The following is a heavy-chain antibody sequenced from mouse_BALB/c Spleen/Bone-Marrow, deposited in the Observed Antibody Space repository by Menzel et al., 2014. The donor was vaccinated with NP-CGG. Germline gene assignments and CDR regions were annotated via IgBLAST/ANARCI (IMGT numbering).Heavy chain of an antibody. V-gene: IGHV1S56*01. CDR1: GYTFTSYY. CDR2: IYPGDGST. Sequence: QVQLKESGPELVKPGASVKMSCKASGYTFTSYYIHWVKQRPGQGLEWIGWIYPGDGSTKYNEKFKGKTTLTADKSSSTAYMLLSSLTSEDSAIYFCARSQGNYFDYWGQGTTLTVSS. J-gene: IGHJ2*01. CDR3: ARSQGNYFDY.